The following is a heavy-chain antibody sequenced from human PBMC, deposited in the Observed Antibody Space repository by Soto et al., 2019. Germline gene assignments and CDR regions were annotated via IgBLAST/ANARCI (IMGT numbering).Heavy chain of an antibody. CDR3: ARQGYSNYWFDP. J-gene: IGHJ5*02. V-gene: IGHV5-10-1*01. CDR1: GYSFTSYW. D-gene: IGHD4-4*01. Sequence: GESLKISCKGSGYSFTSYWISWVRQMPGKGLEWMGRIDPSDSYTNYSPSFQGHVTISADKSISTAYLQWSSLKASDTAMYYCARQGYSNYWFDPWGQGTLVTVSS. CDR2: IDPSDSYT.